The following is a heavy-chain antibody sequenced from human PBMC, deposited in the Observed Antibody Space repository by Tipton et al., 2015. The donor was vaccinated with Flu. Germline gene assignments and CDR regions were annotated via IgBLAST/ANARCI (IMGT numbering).Heavy chain of an antibody. CDR1: GFTFSSYE. Sequence: GSLRLSCAASGFTFSSYEMNWVRQAPGKGLEWVSCITPSGTTRYYADSVKGRFSTSRDNAKNSLYLQMNSLRAEDTAVYYCARGFIRLCDYWGQGTPVTVSS. V-gene: IGHV3-48*03. CDR2: ITPSGTTR. J-gene: IGHJ4*02. D-gene: IGHD3-16*01. CDR3: ARGFIRLCDY.